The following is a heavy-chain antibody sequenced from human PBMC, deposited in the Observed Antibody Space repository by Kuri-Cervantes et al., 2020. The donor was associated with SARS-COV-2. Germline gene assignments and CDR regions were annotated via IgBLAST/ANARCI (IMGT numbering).Heavy chain of an antibody. CDR3: ARDLQCTNGVCYGGQDYYHYYGMDV. CDR1: GFTLSSYS. CDR2: ISSSSSYI. J-gene: IGHJ6*02. Sequence: GGSLRLSCAASGFTLSSYSMNWVRQAPGKGLEWVSSISSSSSYIYYADSVKGRFTISRDNAKNSLYLQMNSLRAEDTAVYYCARDLQCTNGVCYGGQDYYHYYGMDVWGQGTTVTVSS. V-gene: IGHV3-21*01. D-gene: IGHD2-8*01.